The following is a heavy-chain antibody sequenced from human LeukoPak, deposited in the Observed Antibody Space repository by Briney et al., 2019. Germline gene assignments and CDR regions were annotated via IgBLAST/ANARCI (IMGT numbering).Heavy chain of an antibody. Sequence: GGSLRLSCAASGFSFSAYPMGWVRQAPGKGLQWLSGISASGDVTFHADRVKGRFAISRDNAKNSLYLQMNSLRAEDTAVYYCARDTLTGTHFDYWGQGTLVTVSS. D-gene: IGHD1-20*01. CDR2: ISASGDVT. CDR1: GFSFSAYP. V-gene: IGHV3-23*01. CDR3: ARDTLTGTHFDY. J-gene: IGHJ4*02.